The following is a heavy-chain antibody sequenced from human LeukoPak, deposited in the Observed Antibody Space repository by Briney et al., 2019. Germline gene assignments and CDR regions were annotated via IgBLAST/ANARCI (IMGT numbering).Heavy chain of an antibody. D-gene: IGHD6-19*01. CDR2: INPSGGST. V-gene: IGHV1-46*01. Sequence: ASVKVSCKASGYTFTSYYMHWVRQAPGQGLEWMGIINPSGGSTSYAQKFQGRVTMTRDTSTSTVYMELSSLRSEDTAVYYCAREPYSSGWYFSYYFDYWGQGTLVTVSS. CDR1: GYTFTSYY. J-gene: IGHJ4*02. CDR3: AREPYSSGWYFSYYFDY.